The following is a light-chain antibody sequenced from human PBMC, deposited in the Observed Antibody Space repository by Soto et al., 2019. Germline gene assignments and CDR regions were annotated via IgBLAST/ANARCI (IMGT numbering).Light chain of an antibody. J-gene: IGKJ2*01. CDR3: LQALQTPYN. CDR2: LGS. V-gene: IGKV2-28*01. CDR1: QSLLHSNGYNF. Sequence: DIVMTQSPLSLPVTPGEPASISCRSSQSLLHSNGYNFLDWYLQKPGQSPQLLIYLGSNRAAGVPDRFSGSGSGTDFTLRISTVEVEDVGIYYCLQALQTPYNFGQGTKLEIK.